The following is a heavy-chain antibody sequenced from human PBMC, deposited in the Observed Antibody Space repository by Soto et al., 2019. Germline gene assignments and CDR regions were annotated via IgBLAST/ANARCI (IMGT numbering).Heavy chain of an antibody. CDR2: ISGSGGST. J-gene: IGHJ3*02. CDR1: GFTFSSYA. D-gene: IGHD3-22*01. V-gene: IGHV3-23*01. Sequence: GGSLRLSCAASGFTFSSYAMSWVRQAPGKGLEWVSAISGSGGSTYYADSVKGRFTISRDNSKNTLYLQMNSLRAEDTAVYYCARPGAVTMIVVVITGGVFDIWGQGTMVTVSS. CDR3: ARPGAVTMIVVVITGGVFDI.